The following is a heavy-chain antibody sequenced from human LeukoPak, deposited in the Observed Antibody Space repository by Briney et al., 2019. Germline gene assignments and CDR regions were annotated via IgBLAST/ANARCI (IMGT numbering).Heavy chain of an antibody. Sequence: GGSLRLSCAASGFTFSDYAMNWVRQAPGKGLEWISYISSSGSRIYYADSVKGRFSISRDNGKKSLYLQMNSLRAADTAAYYCARDYHTPYGPDYYYMDVWGKGTTVTVSS. V-gene: IGHV3-48*01. D-gene: IGHD4-17*01. CDR2: ISSSGSRI. J-gene: IGHJ6*03. CDR3: ARDYHTPYGPDYYYMDV. CDR1: GFTFSDYA.